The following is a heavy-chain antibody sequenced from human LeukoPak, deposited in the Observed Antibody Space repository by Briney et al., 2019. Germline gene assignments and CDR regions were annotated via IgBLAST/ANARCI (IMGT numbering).Heavy chain of an antibody. CDR1: GFSFSNYV. D-gene: IGHD2-15*01. J-gene: IGHJ3*02. V-gene: IGHV3-64*01. CDR2: VMPNGETR. Sequence: SGGSLRLSCAASGFSFSNYVMHSVRQAPGKGLEYVSAVMPNGETRGYANSMKGSFTISRDNSKNTLYLQMGRLTAEDMAIYYCARDRDGGFAFDIWGQGTLVTVSS. CDR3: ARDRDGGFAFDI.